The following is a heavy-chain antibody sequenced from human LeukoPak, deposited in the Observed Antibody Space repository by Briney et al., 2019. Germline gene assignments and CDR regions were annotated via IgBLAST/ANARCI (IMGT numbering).Heavy chain of an antibody. D-gene: IGHD3-22*01. CDR1: GYSISSGYY. J-gene: IGHJ4*02. V-gene: IGHV4-38-2*02. CDR3: ARGRYYYYDSSAYYGFDY. Sequence: PSETLSLTCTVSGYSISSGYYWGWIRQPPGKGLEWIGSIYHSGSTYYNPSLKSRVTISVDTSKNQFSLKLSSVTAADTAVYYCARGRYYYYDSSAYYGFDYWGQGTLVTVSS. CDR2: IYHSGST.